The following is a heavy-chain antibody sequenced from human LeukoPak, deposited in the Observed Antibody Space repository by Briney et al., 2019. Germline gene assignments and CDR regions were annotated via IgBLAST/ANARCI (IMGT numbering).Heavy chain of an antibody. CDR2: ISYDGSNK. D-gene: IGHD6-6*01. V-gene: IGHV3-30*03. Sequence: GGSLRLSCAASGFTFNNYGMHWVRQAPGKGLEWVAVISYDGSNKYYADSVKGRFTISRDNSKNTLYLQMNSLRAEDTAVYYCARSSSAEAYYFDYWGQGTLVTVSS. CDR3: ARSSSAEAYYFDY. J-gene: IGHJ4*02. CDR1: GFTFNNYG.